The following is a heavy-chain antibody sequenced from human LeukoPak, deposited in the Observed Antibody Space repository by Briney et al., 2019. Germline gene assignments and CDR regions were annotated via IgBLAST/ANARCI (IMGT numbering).Heavy chain of an antibody. D-gene: IGHD2-2*01. CDR1: GGSFSGYY. J-gene: IGHJ6*02. Sequence: SETLSLTCAVYGGSFSGYYWSWIRQPPGKGLEWIGEINHSGSTNYNPSLKSRVTISVDTSKNQFSLKLSSVTAADTAVYYCAGGLRYCSSTSCYLYYYYYGMDVWGQGTTVTVSS. V-gene: IGHV4-34*01. CDR3: AGGLRYCSSTSCYLYYYYYGMDV. CDR2: INHSGST.